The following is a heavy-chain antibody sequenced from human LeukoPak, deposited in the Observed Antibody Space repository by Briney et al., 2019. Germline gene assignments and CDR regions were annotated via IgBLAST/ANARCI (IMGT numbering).Heavy chain of an antibody. CDR2: IYYSGTT. J-gene: IGHJ6*03. CDR3: ARQISDYYYYYIDV. Sequence: KVSETLSLTCTVSGGSISSSHYYWGWIRQTPGKGLEWIGTIYYSGTTYYNPSLGSRATISEDTSKNQFSLTLRSVTAADTAVYYCARQISDYYYYYIDVWGKGTTVTVSS. V-gene: IGHV4-39*01. CDR1: GGSISSSHYY. D-gene: IGHD3-10*01.